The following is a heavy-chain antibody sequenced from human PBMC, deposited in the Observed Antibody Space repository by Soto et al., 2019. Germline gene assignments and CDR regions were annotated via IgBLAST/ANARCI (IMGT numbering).Heavy chain of an antibody. CDR2: ISAYNGKR. V-gene: IGHV1-18*01. Sequence: QGQLLQSGDEVKKPGASVRVSCRASGYDFTSYGISWVRQAPGQGLEWVSWISAYNGKRDTAQKFQGRVTMTLDTSTDTAHMELWDLTSADTAVYYCARGRIVASIHDALEIWGQGTMVAVSS. J-gene: IGHJ3*02. D-gene: IGHD2-21*01. CDR1: GYDFTSYG. CDR3: ARGRIVASIHDALEI.